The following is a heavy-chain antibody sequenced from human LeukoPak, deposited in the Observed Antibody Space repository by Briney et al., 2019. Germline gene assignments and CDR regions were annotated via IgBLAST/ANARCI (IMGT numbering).Heavy chain of an antibody. D-gene: IGHD4-17*01. J-gene: IGHJ4*02. CDR1: GFTFSSYS. Sequence: KSGGSLRLSCAASGFTFSSYSMNWVRQAPGKGLEWVSSISSRSTYIYYADSLKGRFTISRDNAKNSLYLQMNSLRAEDTAVYFCARDTLTVSHEFDYWGQGTLVTVSS. CDR3: ARDTLTVSHEFDY. CDR2: ISSRSTYI. V-gene: IGHV3-21*01.